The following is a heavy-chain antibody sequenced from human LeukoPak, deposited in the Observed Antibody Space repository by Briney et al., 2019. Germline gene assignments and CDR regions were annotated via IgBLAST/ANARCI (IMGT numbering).Heavy chain of an antibody. CDR1: GGSISSGRYY. Sequence: SQTLSLTCTVSGGSISSGRYYWSWIRQPAGKGLEWIGSIYTSGSTNYNPSLKSRVTISVDTSKNQFSLQLSSVPDADTAVYYCAKGYFDYWGQGTLVTVSS. V-gene: IGHV4-61*02. CDR3: AKGYFDY. CDR2: IYTSGST. J-gene: IGHJ4*02.